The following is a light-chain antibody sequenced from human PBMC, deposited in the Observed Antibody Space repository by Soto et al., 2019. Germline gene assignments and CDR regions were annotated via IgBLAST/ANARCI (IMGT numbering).Light chain of an antibody. CDR3: QQYGNSPFT. Sequence: EIVLTQSPGPLSLSPGNSAALSCRASQSVTGDKVAWYQQRPGLAPGLLIYGRSTRATDIPARVRGSGSGTDYTLTTDRLEPEDLALYYCQQYGNSPFTFGQGSKLE. V-gene: IGKV3-20*01. CDR1: QSVTGDK. CDR2: GRS. J-gene: IGKJ2*01.